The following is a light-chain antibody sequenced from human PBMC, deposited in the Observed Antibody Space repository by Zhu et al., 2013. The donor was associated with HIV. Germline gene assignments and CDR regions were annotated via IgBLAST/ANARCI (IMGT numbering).Light chain of an antibody. CDR1: SSDVGGYNY. CDR2: EVT. Sequence: QSALTQSASVSGSPGQSITISCTGTSSDVGGYNYVSWYQHHPGKAPKLIIYEVTHRPSGVSNRFSGSKSVNTASLTISGLQAEDESDYYCSSYTRSSTLVFGGGTKLTVL. J-gene: IGLJ3*02. V-gene: IGLV2-14*01. CDR3: SSYTRSSTLV.